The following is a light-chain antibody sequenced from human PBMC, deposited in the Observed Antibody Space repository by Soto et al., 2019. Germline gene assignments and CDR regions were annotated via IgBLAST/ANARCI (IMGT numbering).Light chain of an antibody. CDR1: QGIRND. CDR3: LQKYLYPFT. Sequence: AIQMTQSPSSLSASVGDRVTITCRASQGIRNDLDWFQQKPGKAPKLLIYAASNLQSGVPARFSGSGSGTDFTLTISSLQPEDFAPYYCLQKYLYPFTFGPGTKVDIK. CDR2: AAS. J-gene: IGKJ3*01. V-gene: IGKV1-6*01.